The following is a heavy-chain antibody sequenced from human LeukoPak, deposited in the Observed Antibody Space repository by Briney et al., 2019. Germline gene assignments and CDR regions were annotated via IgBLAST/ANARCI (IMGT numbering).Heavy chain of an antibody. CDR3: ASWEWEPDYYYYYGMDV. CDR2: IIPILGIA. V-gene: IGHV1-69*04. D-gene: IGHD1-26*01. Sequence: GASVKVSCKASGYTFTRYDINWVRQATGQGLEWMGRIIPILGIANYAQKFLGRVTITADKSTSTAYMELSSLRSEDTAVYYCASWEWEPDYYYYYGMDVWGQGTTVTVSS. J-gene: IGHJ6*02. CDR1: GYTFTRYD.